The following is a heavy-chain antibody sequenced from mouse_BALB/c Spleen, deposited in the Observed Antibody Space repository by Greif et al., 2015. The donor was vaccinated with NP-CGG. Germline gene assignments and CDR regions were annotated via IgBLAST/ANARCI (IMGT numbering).Heavy chain of an antibody. CDR2: IYPGDGDT. CDR3: ARKGEYGNYGAMDY. CDR1: GYAFSSSW. Sequence: VQLQQSGPELVKPGASVKISCKASGYAFSSSWMNWVKQRPGQGLEWIGRIYPGDGDTSYNGKFKGKATLTADKSSSTAYMQLSSLTSVDSAVYFCARKGEYGNYGAMDYWGQGTSVTVSS. D-gene: IGHD2-10*02. J-gene: IGHJ4*01. V-gene: IGHV1-82*01.